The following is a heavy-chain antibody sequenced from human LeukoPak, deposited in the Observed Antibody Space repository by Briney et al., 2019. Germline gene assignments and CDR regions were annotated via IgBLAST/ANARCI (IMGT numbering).Heavy chain of an antibody. V-gene: IGHV1-18*01. CDR3: ARVLPVYDSSGYWGDY. D-gene: IGHD3-22*01. J-gene: IGHJ4*02. Sequence: ASVKVSCKASGYTFTSYGISWVRQAPGQGLEWMGWINPNSGGTNYAQKLQGRVTMTTDTSTSTAYMELRSLRSDDTAVYYCARVLPVYDSSGYWGDYWGQGTLVTVSS. CDR2: INPNSGGT. CDR1: GYTFTSYG.